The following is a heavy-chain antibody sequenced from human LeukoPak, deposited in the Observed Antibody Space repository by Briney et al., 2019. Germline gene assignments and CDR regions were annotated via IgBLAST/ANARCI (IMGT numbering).Heavy chain of an antibody. CDR3: ARHDNSYAYSYNFVY. CDR1: GYSFTSYW. D-gene: IGHD5-18*01. Sequence: GESLTISCKGSGYSFTSYWISWVRQMPGKGLEWMGRIDPSDSYTNYSPSFQGHVIISADKSISTAYLQWSSLKASDTAMYYCARHDNSYAYSYNFVYWGQGTLVTVSS. CDR2: IDPSDSYT. J-gene: IGHJ4*02. V-gene: IGHV5-10-1*01.